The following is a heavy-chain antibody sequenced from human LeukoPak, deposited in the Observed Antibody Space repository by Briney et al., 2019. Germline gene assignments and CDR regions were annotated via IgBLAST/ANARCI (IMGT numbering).Heavy chain of an antibody. D-gene: IGHD2-21*02. CDR3: ARECGGDCYSKASNYYYYYGMDV. J-gene: IGHJ6*02. CDR2: IYSDDST. V-gene: IGHV3-66*01. CDR1: GFTVSSNY. Sequence: PGGSLRLSCAVSGFTVSSNYMSWVRQAPGKGLEWVSVIYSDDSTYYADSVKGRITISRDNSKNTLYLQMTSLRAEDTAVYYCARECGGDCYSKASNYYYYYGMDVWGQGTRSPSP.